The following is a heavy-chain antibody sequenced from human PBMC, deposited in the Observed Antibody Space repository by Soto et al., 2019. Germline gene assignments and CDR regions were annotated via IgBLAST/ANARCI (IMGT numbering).Heavy chain of an antibody. CDR3: ARMRLVLFPHAFDI. Sequence: GGSLRLSCAASGFTFSSYWMHWVRQAPGKGLVWVSRINSDGSSTSYADSVKGRFTISRDNAKNTLYLQMNSLRAEDTAVYYCARMRLVLFPHAFDIWGQGTMVTVSS. CDR2: INSDGSST. CDR1: GFTFSSYW. D-gene: IGHD6-19*01. J-gene: IGHJ3*02. V-gene: IGHV3-74*01.